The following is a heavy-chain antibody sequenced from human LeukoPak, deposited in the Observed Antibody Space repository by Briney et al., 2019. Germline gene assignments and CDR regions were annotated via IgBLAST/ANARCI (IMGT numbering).Heavy chain of an antibody. V-gene: IGHV4-59*01. Sequence: SETLSLTCTVSGGSITTYYWTWIRQPPGQGLGWIGYIYYTGNTNYNPSLESRVTMSVDTSKKEFSLKISSVTAAHTAVYFCASGSVVTARDQWGQGTLVTVSS. D-gene: IGHD2-21*02. J-gene: IGHJ4*02. CDR1: GGSITTYY. CDR3: ASGSVVTARDQ. CDR2: IYYTGNT.